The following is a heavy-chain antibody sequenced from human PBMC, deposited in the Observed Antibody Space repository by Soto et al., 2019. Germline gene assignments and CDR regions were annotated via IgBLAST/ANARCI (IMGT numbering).Heavy chain of an antibody. V-gene: IGHV3-23*01. CDR2: SSGTGVNT. CDR1: GFTFSSFA. J-gene: IGHJ4*02. D-gene: IGHD2-8*01. CDR3: ANVRG. Sequence: EVQLLESGGGLVQPGGSLSLSCAGSGFTFSSFAMNWVRQTPGNGLEWVSASSGTGVNTYYADSVRGRFTVSRDNSKNTMFLQMNSLRAEDTAVYYCANVRGWGQGTLVTVSP.